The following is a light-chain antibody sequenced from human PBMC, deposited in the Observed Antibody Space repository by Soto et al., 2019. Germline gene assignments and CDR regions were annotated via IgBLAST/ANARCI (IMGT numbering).Light chain of an antibody. J-gene: IGKJ1*01. CDR1: QSVSSSY. Sequence: EIMLTHSPATLSLSPGERATLSCRASQSVSSSYLAWYQQKPGQAPRLLIYGASSRATGIPDRFSGSVSGTGFTLTISRLEPEDFAVYYCQQYGSSPPWTFGQGTKVDIK. CDR3: QQYGSSPPWT. CDR2: GAS. V-gene: IGKV3-20*01.